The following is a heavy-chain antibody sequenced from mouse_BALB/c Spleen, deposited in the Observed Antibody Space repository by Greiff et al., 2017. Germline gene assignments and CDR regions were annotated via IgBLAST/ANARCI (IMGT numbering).Heavy chain of an antibody. D-gene: IGHD2-3*01. CDR3: ARSDGYYVGPYAMDY. V-gene: IGHV3-6*02. CDR2: ISYDGSN. Sequence: EVKLMESGPGLVKPSQSLSLTCSVTGYSITSGYYWNWIRQFPGNKLEWMGYISYDGSNNYNPSLKNRISITRDTSKNQFFLKLNSVTTEDTATYYCARSDGYYVGPYAMDYWGQGTSVTVSS. J-gene: IGHJ4*01. CDR1: GYSITSGYY.